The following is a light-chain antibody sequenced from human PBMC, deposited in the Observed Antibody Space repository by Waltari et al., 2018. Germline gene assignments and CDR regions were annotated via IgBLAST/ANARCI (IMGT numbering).Light chain of an antibody. J-gene: IGLJ2*01. CDR1: SGHSYFA. CDR3: QTWGTGIQV. V-gene: IGLV4-69*01. Sequence: QLVLTQSPSASASLGASVKLTCTLSSGHSYFAIAWHQQQPEKGPRYLMKLRSDGSHSKGDGIPERFSGASSGAGRYLAISSLQSEDEADYYCQTWGTGIQVFGGGTKLTVL. CDR2: LRSDGSH.